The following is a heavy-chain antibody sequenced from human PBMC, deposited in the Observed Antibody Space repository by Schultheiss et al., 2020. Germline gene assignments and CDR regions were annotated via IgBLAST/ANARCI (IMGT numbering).Heavy chain of an antibody. V-gene: IGHV3-48*01. CDR1: GFTFSSYS. CDR3: ARDRGSSGSNFDY. D-gene: IGHD6-19*01. CDR2: ISSSSSTI. Sequence: GGSLRLSCAASGFTFSSYSMNWVRQAPGKGLEWVSYISSSSSTIYYADSVKGRFTISRDNAKNSLYLQMNSLRAEDTAVYYCARDRGSSGSNFDYWGQGTLVTVSS. J-gene: IGHJ4*02.